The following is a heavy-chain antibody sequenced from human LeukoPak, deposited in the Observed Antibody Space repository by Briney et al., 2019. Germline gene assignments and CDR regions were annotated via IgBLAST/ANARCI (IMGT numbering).Heavy chain of an antibody. D-gene: IGHD2-15*01. V-gene: IGHV1-2*02. CDR2: INPNSGGT. CDR1: GYTFTGYY. CDR3: AGELEGYCSGGSCYDPDAFDI. J-gene: IGHJ3*02. Sequence: ASVKVSCKASGYTFTGYYMHWVRQAPGQGLEWMGWINPNSGGTNYAQKFQGRVTMTRDTSISTAYMELSTLRSDDTAVYYCAGELEGYCSGGSCYDPDAFDIWGQGTMVTVSS.